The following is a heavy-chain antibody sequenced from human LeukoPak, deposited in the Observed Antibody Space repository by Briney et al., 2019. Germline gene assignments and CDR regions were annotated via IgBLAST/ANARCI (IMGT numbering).Heavy chain of an antibody. Sequence: SETLSLTCSVSGGSISGYYWIWIRQPPGKGLEWIGYIYYSGSTNYNPSLKSRVTISVDTSKNQFSLKLSSVTAADTAVYYCARADSSSVDYWGQGTLVTVSS. V-gene: IGHV4-59*01. CDR3: ARADSSSVDY. J-gene: IGHJ4*02. D-gene: IGHD6-6*01. CDR2: IYYSGST. CDR1: GGSISGYY.